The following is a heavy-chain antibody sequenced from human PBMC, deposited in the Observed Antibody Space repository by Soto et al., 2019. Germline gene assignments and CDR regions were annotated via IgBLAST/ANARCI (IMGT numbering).Heavy chain of an antibody. Sequence: PGGSLRLSCAASGFTFSSYGMHWVRQAPGKGLEWVAVISYDGSNKYYADSVKGRFTISRDNSKNTLYLQMNSLRAEDTAVYYCAKGLRFLEWLTLFDYWGQGTLVTVSS. D-gene: IGHD3-3*01. CDR1: GFTFSSYG. J-gene: IGHJ4*02. V-gene: IGHV3-30*18. CDR2: ISYDGSNK. CDR3: AKGLRFLEWLTLFDY.